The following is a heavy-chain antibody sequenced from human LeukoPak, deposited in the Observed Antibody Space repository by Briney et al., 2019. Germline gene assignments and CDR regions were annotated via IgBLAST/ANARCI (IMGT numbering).Heavy chain of an antibody. CDR2: FYHSGST. CDR3: ARGVSYDIPQF. Sequence: PSQTLSLTCAVSGGSISSGGYSGSWIRQPPGKGLEWIGSFYHSGSTHYNPSLTSRVTISVDTSKNQFSLKLNSVTAADTAVYYCARGVSYDIPQFWGQGTLVTVSS. CDR1: GGSISSGGYS. V-gene: IGHV4-30-2*01. D-gene: IGHD3-9*01. J-gene: IGHJ4*02.